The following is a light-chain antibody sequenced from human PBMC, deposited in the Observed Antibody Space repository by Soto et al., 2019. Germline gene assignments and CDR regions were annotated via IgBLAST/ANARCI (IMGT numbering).Light chain of an antibody. J-gene: IGKJ5*01. Sequence: DIQMTQSPSSLSASVGDRVTITCQASQDISNYLNWYQQKPGKAPKLLIYDASNLETGVPSRFSGSGSGTDFTFTISSLQPEDIATYYCQQYDTLPITCGQGTRMEIK. V-gene: IGKV1-33*01. CDR3: QQYDTLPIT. CDR1: QDISNY. CDR2: DAS.